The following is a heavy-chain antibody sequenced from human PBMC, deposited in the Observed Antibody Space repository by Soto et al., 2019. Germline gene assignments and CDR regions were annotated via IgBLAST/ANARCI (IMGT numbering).Heavy chain of an antibody. V-gene: IGHV3-21*01. D-gene: IGHD3-10*01. J-gene: IGHJ4*02. Sequence: EVQLVESGGGLVKPGGSLRLSCAASGFIFSTYTMNWVRQAPGKGLEWVSSISSSSSYIYYADSVKGRFTISRDNAKNSLYLQMDSLRADDTGVYYCARDLSGSGSQVSGFDYWGQGTLVTVSS. CDR2: ISSSSSYI. CDR1: GFIFSTYT. CDR3: ARDLSGSGSQVSGFDY.